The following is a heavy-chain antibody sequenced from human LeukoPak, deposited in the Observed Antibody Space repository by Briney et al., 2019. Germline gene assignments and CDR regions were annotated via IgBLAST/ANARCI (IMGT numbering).Heavy chain of an antibody. J-gene: IGHJ3*02. V-gene: IGHV4-59*12. CDR1: GGSISSYH. CDR3: ATVEVGTVDVFDI. D-gene: IGHD1-26*01. CDR2: VHYSGTT. Sequence: PSETLSLTCTVSGGSISSYHWNWIRQPPGKGLEWIGYVHYSGTTNYNPSLNGRATMSVDTSKNHFSLKLTSVTAADTAIYYCATVEVGTVDVFDIWGQGTMVTVSS.